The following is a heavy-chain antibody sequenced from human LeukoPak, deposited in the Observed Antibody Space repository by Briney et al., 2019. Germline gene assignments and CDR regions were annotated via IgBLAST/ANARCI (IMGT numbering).Heavy chain of an antibody. D-gene: IGHD3-22*01. Sequence: ASVKVSCTASGYTFTSYDINWVRQATGQGLEWMGWMNPNSGNTGYAQKFQGRVTITRNTSISTAYMELSSLRSEDTAVYYCAREIEDDAFDIWGQGTMVTVSS. CDR1: GYTFTSYD. J-gene: IGHJ3*02. CDR3: AREIEDDAFDI. CDR2: MNPNSGNT. V-gene: IGHV1-8*03.